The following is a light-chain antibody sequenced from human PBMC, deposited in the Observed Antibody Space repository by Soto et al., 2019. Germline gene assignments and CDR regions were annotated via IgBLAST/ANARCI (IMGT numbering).Light chain of an antibody. V-gene: IGKV1-12*01. J-gene: IGKJ1*01. Sequence: DIQMTQSPSSVSASVGDTVTITCRASQDINSRLAWFQQKPGRAPKYLIQAASILQSGFPSRFAGSGSGTDFTLTISTLQPEDFATYYCLQVKSFPRTFGQGTKVDIK. CDR3: LQVKSFPRT. CDR2: AAS. CDR1: QDINSR.